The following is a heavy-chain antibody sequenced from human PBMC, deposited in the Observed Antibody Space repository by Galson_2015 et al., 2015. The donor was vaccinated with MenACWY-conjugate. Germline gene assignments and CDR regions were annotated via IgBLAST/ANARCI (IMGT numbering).Heavy chain of an antibody. CDR2: ISYDGSNK. J-gene: IGHJ4*02. Sequence: SLRLSCAASGFTFSSYGMHWVRQAPGKGLEWVAVISYDGSNKYYADSVKGRFTISRDNSKNTLYLQMNSLRAEDTAVYYCAKESIAATNEYYFDYWGQGTLVTVSS. V-gene: IGHV3-30*18. CDR3: AKESIAATNEYYFDY. D-gene: IGHD6-6*01. CDR1: GFTFSSYG.